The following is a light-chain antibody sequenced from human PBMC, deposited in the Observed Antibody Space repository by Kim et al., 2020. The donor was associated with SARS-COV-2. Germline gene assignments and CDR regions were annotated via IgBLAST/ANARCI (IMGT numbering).Light chain of an antibody. CDR1: KLGDKH. CDR3: QAWDSSTAV. Sequence: SYELTQPPSVSVSPGHTASITCSGHKLGDKHAYWYQQKPGQSPVLVIYQDTKRPSGIPERFSGSNSCNTVTLTISGTQSMDEADYYCQAWDSSTAVFGGGTQLTVL. V-gene: IGLV3-1*01. CDR2: QDT. J-gene: IGLJ3*02.